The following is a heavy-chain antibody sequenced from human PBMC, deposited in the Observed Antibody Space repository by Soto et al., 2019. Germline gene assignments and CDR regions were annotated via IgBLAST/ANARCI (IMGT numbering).Heavy chain of an antibody. CDR3: ARGPNPYSFDY. CDR1: GYTFTSYA. V-gene: IGHV1-3*01. Sequence: QVQLVQSGAEVKKPGASVKVSCKASGYTFTSYAMHWVRQAPGQRLEWMGWINAGNGNTKYSQKFQGRVTITRDTSASTAYMELSSLRSDDTAVYYCARGPNPYSFDYWGQGTLVTVSS. J-gene: IGHJ4*02. CDR2: INAGNGNT.